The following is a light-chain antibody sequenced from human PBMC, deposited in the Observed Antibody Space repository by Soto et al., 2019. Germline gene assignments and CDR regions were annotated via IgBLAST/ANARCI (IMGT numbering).Light chain of an antibody. V-gene: IGLV2-14*01. CDR2: QVS. J-gene: IGLJ1*01. Sequence: QSALTQPASVSGSAGQSITISCTGTSSDVGNYNYVSWYQQHPGKAPQLMIFQVSNRASGVSNRFSGSKSGDTASLTISGLQAEDEADYYCSSYTTSSTLYVFGTGTKLTVL. CDR3: SSYTTSSTLYV. CDR1: SSDVGNYNY.